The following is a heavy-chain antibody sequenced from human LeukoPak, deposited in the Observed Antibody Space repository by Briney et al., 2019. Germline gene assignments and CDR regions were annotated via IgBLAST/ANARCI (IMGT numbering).Heavy chain of an antibody. CDR1: GGSISSGGYY. CDR3: ARDGNSGLVDY. CDR2: IYYSGST. D-gene: IGHD1-26*01. J-gene: IGHJ4*02. Sequence: SETLSLTCTVSGGSISSGGYYWSWIRQHPGKGLEWIGYIYYSGSTYYNPSLKSRVTISVDTSKNQFSLKLSSVTAADTAVYYCARDGNSGLVDYWGQGTLVTVSS. V-gene: IGHV4-31*03.